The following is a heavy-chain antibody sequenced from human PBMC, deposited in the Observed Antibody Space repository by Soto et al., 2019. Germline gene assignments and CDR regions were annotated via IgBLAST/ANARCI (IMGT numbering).Heavy chain of an antibody. CDR2: ISSSSSYI. Sequence: VQLVESGGGLVKPGGSLRLSCAASGFTFSSYSMNWVRQAPGKGLEWVSSISSSSSYIYYADSVKGRFTISRDNAKNSLYLQMNSLRAEDTAVYYCARGTSRGHAWFDPWGQGTLVTVSS. J-gene: IGHJ5*02. CDR3: ARGTSRGHAWFDP. CDR1: GFTFSSYS. V-gene: IGHV3-21*01.